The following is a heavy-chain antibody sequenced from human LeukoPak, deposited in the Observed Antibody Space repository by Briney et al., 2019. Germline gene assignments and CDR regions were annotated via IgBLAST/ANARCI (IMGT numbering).Heavy chain of an antibody. Sequence: ASVKVSCKASGCTFTDYYIHWVRQAPGQGLEWMGWINPNSGGTKYVQKFQGRVIMTRDTSITTPYMDLIRLTSDDTAIYYCARAGSRWVTATPTSPDYYYGMDVWGQGTTVTVSS. J-gene: IGHJ6*02. CDR1: GCTFTDYY. CDR3: ARAGSRWVTATPTSPDYYYGMDV. D-gene: IGHD2-21*02. V-gene: IGHV1-2*02. CDR2: INPNSGGT.